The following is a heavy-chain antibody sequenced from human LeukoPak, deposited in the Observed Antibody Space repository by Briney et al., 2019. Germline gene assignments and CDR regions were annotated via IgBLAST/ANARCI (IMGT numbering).Heavy chain of an antibody. CDR2: IYYSGST. CDR3: XXLLHSSPDAFDI. J-gene: IGHJ3*02. V-gene: IGHV4-39*01. CDR1: GGSISSSSYY. D-gene: IGHD6-13*01. Sequence: KPSETLSLTCTVSGGSISSSSYYWGWIRQPPGKGLEWIGSIYYSGSTYYNPSLKSRVTISVDTSKNQFSLKLSSVTAADTAVYXXXXLLHSSPDAFDISGQGTMVTVSS.